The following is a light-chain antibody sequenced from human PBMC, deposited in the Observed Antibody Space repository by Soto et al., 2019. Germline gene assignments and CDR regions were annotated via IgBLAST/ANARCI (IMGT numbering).Light chain of an antibody. CDR2: AAS. V-gene: IGKV1-39*01. CDR3: QLSYMTPRT. J-gene: IGKJ1*01. Sequence: DIEMTQSPASLSCSVGDIVAITCRASQTIDVYLNWYVQKPGRAPQLLIYAASKLHSGVPSRFSGSGSGTDFTLTISSLQADDFATYFCQLSYMTPRTFGQGTKVDI. CDR1: QTIDVY.